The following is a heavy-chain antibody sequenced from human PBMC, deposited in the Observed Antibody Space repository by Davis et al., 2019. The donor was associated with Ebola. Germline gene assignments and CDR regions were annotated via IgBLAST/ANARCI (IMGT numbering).Heavy chain of an antibody. V-gene: IGHV4-38-2*02. CDR3: ARLDDAFDI. Sequence: MPSETLSLTCTVSGYSISSGYYWGWIRQPPGKGLEWIGSIYHSGSTYYNPSLKSRVTISVDTSKNQFSLKLSSVTAADTAVYYCARLDDAFDIWGQGTVVTVSS. J-gene: IGHJ3*02. CDR1: GYSISSGYY. CDR2: IYHSGST.